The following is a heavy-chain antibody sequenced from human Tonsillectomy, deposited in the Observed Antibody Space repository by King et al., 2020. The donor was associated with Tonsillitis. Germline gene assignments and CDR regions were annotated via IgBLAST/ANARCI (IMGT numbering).Heavy chain of an antibody. CDR3: AKIGTAYGAFDI. CDR1: GYTFTGYH. CDR2: ISPNSGGT. Sequence: VQLVESGAEVKKPGASVKVSCKASGYTFTGYHMHWVRQAHGQGLEWMGWISPNSGGTNYAQMFQGRVTMTRDTSITTAYMELSGLRSDDTAVYYCAKIGTAYGAFDIWGQGTMVTVSS. V-gene: IGHV1-2*02. J-gene: IGHJ3*02. D-gene: IGHD3-10*01.